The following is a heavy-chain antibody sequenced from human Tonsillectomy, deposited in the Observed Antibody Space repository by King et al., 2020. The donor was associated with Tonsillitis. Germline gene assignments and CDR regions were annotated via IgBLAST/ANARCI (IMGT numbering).Heavy chain of an antibody. V-gene: IGHV4-39*01. J-gene: IGHJ5*02. CDR2: IYYSGST. CDR3: ARQKGASRWFGELFPVENWFDP. D-gene: IGHD3-10*01. CDR1: GGSISSSSYY. Sequence: QLQESGPGLVKPSETLSLTCTVSGGSISSSSYYWGWIRQPPGKGLEWIGSIYYSGSTYYNTSLKSRVTISVDTSKNQFSLKLSSVTAADTAVYYCARQKGASRWFGELFPVENWFDPWGQGTLVTVSS.